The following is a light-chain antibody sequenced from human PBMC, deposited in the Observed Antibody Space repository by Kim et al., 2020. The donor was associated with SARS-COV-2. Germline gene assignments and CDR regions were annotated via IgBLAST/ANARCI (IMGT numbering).Light chain of an antibody. CDR2: QDS. CDR1: KLGDKY. J-gene: IGLJ1*01. CDR3: QAWDSSTEV. Sequence: SYELTQPPSVSVSPGQTASITCSGDKLGDKYACWYQQKPGQSPVLVIYQDSKRRSGIPERFSGSNSGNTATLTISETQAMDEADYYCQAWDSSTEVFGTGTKVTVL. V-gene: IGLV3-1*01.